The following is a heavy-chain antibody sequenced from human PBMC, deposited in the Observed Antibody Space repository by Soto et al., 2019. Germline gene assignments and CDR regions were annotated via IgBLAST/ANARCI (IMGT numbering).Heavy chain of an antibody. Sequence: EVQVLESGGGLVQPGGSLRLSCEGSGFTVSSHAMTWIRQAPGKGPEWVSTVTADGGTYYADSVKGRFAMSRDTSENTXXLQMSSLGAEDTASYYCAPHVSCSGGSCQYDAFAIRGQGTMVTVSS. J-gene: IGHJ3*02. CDR1: GFTVSSHA. D-gene: IGHD2-15*01. V-gene: IGHV3-23*01. CDR3: APHVSCSGGSCQYDAFAI. CDR2: VTADGGT.